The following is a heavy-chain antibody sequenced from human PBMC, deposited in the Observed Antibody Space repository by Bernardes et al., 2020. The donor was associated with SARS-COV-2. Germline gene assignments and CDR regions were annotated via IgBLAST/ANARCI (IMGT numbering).Heavy chain of an antibody. J-gene: IGHJ6*02. CDR3: ARQELHPLGYFYGMDV. D-gene: IGHD1-26*01. V-gene: IGHV4-39*01. CDR2: IFYSGST. Sequence: ETLSLTCTVSGGSISSSDYYWVWIRQPPGKGLEWIGTIFYSGSTYYNPSLKSRVTISVDTSKNEFSLKVSSVTAADTAVYYCARQELHPLGYFYGMDVWGLGTTVTVSS. CDR1: GGSISSSDYY.